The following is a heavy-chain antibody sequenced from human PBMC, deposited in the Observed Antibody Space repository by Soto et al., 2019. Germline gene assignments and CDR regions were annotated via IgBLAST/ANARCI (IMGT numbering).Heavy chain of an antibody. CDR2: ISSSSSYI. CDR1: GFTFSSYS. Sequence: PGGSLRLSCAASGFTFSSYSMNWVRQAPGKGLEWVSSISSSSSYIYYADSVKGRFTISRDNAKNSLYLQMNSLRAEDTAVYYCARVPRAWRNAFDLWGQGTMVTVS. CDR3: ARVPRAWRNAFDL. V-gene: IGHV3-21*01. J-gene: IGHJ3*01.